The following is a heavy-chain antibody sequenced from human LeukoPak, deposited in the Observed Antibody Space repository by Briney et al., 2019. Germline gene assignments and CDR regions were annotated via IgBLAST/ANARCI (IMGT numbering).Heavy chain of an antibody. J-gene: IGHJ6*02. CDR3: AREWLQYLYGMDV. CDR2: IWYDGSNK. Sequence: PGRSLRLSCAASGFTFSSYGMHWVRQAPGKGLEWVAVIWYDGSNKYYADSVKGRFTISRDNSKNTLYLQMNSLRAEDTAVCYCAREWLQYLYGMDVWGQGTTVTVSS. D-gene: IGHD5-24*01. CDR1: GFTFSSYG. V-gene: IGHV3-33*01.